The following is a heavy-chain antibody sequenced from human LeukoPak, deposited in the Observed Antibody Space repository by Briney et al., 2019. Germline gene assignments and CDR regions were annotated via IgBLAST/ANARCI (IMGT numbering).Heavy chain of an antibody. Sequence: PSETLSLTCTVSGGSISSHYWSWIRQPPGKGLEWIGYIYYSGSTNYNPSLKSRVTISVDTSKNQFSLKLSSVTAANTAVYYCARFTAIWLPIDYWAQGTLVTVSS. V-gene: IGHV4-59*11. CDR1: GGSISSHY. CDR3: ARFTAIWLPIDY. J-gene: IGHJ4*02. CDR2: IYYSGST. D-gene: IGHD5-24*01.